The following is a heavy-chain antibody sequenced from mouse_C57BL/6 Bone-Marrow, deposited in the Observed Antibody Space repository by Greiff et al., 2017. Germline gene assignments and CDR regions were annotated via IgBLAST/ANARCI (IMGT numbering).Heavy chain of an antibody. Sequence: DVKLVESGGGLVQPGGSLKLSCAASGFTFSDYYMYWVRQTPEKRLEWVAYISNGGGSTYYPDTVKGRFTISRDNAKNTLYLQMSRLKSEATAMYYGARHALLYYGSSSYWYFDGWGTGTTVTVSS. V-gene: IGHV5-12*01. J-gene: IGHJ1*03. D-gene: IGHD1-1*01. CDR1: GFTFSDYY. CDR2: ISNGGGST. CDR3: ARHALLYYGSSSYWYFDG.